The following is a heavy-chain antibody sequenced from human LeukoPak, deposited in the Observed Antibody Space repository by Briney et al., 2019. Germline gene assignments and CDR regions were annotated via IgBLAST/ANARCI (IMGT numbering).Heavy chain of an antibody. V-gene: IGHV4-59*01. Sequence: SETLSLTCTVSGGSISSYYWSWIRQPPGKGLEWIGYIYYSGSTNYNPSLKSRVTISVDTSKNQFSLKLSSVAAADTAVYYCARGIRGYCSSTSCTNWFDPWGQGTLVTVSS. CDR1: GGSISSYY. CDR2: IYYSGST. CDR3: ARGIRGYCSSTSCTNWFDP. J-gene: IGHJ5*02. D-gene: IGHD2-2*01.